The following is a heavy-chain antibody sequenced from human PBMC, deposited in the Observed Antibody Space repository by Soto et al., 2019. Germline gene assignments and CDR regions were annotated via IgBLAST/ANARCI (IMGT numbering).Heavy chain of an antibody. Sequence: QVQLQESGPGLVKPSETLSLTCTVSVSGGSVSTGVHYWSWIRQPPGKGLEWIGYIYYSGSANYNPSLKSRVTISVDTSKNQFSLKLTSVTAADTAVYYCARGYYTSWYWFDRWGRGTLVTVSS. CDR2: IYYSGSA. D-gene: IGHD6-13*01. J-gene: IGHJ2*01. V-gene: IGHV4-61*08. CDR1: GGSVSTGVHY. CDR3: ARGYYTSWYWFDR.